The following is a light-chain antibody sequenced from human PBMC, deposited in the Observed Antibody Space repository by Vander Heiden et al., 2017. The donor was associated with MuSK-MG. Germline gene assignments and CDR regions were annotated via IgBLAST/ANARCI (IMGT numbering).Light chain of an antibody. CDR3: LQDDNYPYT. J-gene: IGKJ2*01. Sequence: AIQMTPSPSSLSASVGDRVTINCRASQGIRNDLGWYQQKPGKAPKLLIYAASSLQSGVPSRFSGSGSGTDFTLTISSLQPEDFATYYCLQDDNYPYTFGQGTKLEIK. CDR1: QGIRND. V-gene: IGKV1-6*01. CDR2: AAS.